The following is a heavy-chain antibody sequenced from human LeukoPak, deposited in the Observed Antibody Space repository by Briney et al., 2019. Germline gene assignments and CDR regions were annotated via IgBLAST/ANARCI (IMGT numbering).Heavy chain of an antibody. CDR1: GGSISSSSYY. D-gene: IGHD2-2*01. J-gene: IGHJ4*02. Sequence: PSETLSLTCTVSGGSISSSSYYWGWIRQPPGKGLEWIGRINYSGSTYYNPSLKSRVTISVDTSKNQFSLKLSSVTAADTAVYYCARGPRYCSSTSCYGPTGLDYWGQGTLVTVSS. CDR3: ARGPRYCSSTSCYGPTGLDY. CDR2: INYSGST. V-gene: IGHV4-39*01.